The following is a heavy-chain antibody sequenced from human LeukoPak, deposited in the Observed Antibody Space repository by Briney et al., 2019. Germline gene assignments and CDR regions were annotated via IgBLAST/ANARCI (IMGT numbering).Heavy chain of an antibody. D-gene: IGHD5-12*01. J-gene: IGHJ4*02. Sequence: TGGSLRLSCAASGFIFSSYWMHWVRHAPGKGLVWVSRINTDGSSTSYADSVKGRFTISRDNAKNTLYLQMNSLRAEDTAVYYCARGDWLPLPYAFDHWGQGTLVTVSS. CDR2: INTDGSST. V-gene: IGHV3-74*01. CDR1: GFIFSSYW. CDR3: ARGDWLPLPYAFDH.